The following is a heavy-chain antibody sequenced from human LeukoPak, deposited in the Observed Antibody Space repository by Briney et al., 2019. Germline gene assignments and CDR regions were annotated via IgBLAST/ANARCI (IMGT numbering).Heavy chain of an antibody. J-gene: IGHJ4*02. V-gene: IGHV3-30*18. CDR2: ISYDGSNK. CDR1: GFTFSSYG. Sequence: GESLKISCAASGFTFSSYGMRWVRQAPGKGLEWVAVISYDGSNKYYADSVNGRFTISRDNSKNTLSLQMNSLRAEDTAVYYCAKSPSGRSRISRFDYWGQGILVTVSS. D-gene: IGHD1-26*01. CDR3: AKSPSGRSRISRFDY.